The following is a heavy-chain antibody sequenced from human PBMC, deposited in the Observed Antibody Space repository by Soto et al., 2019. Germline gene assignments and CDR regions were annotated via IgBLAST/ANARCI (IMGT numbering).Heavy chain of an antibody. CDR3: AREGHDFWSGYTALPYAFDI. CDR2: IWYDGSNK. Sequence: QVQLVESGGGVVQPGRSLRLSCAASGFTFSSYGMHWVRQAPGKGLEWVAVIWYDGSNKYYADSVKGRFTISRDNSKNTLYLQMNSLRAEDTAVYYCAREGHDFWSGYTALPYAFDIWGKGTMVTVSS. V-gene: IGHV3-33*01. CDR1: GFTFSSYG. J-gene: IGHJ3*02. D-gene: IGHD3-3*01.